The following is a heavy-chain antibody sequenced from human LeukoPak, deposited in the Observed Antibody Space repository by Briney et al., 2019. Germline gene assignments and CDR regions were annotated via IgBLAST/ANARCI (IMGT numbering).Heavy chain of an antibody. CDR2: ISSNSIYI. D-gene: IGHD6-13*01. Sequence: PGGSLRLSCAASGFTFSSYSMNWVRQAPGKGLEWVSSISSNSIYIYYADSLKGRFTISRDNSKNTLYLQMNSLRAEDTAVYYCAKTRPLDSSSWSHGDYWGQGTLVTVSS. CDR3: AKTRPLDSSSWSHGDY. V-gene: IGHV3-21*04. CDR1: GFTFSSYS. J-gene: IGHJ4*02.